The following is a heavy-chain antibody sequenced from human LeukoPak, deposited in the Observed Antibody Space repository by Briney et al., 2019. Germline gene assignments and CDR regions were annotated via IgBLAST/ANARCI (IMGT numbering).Heavy chain of an antibody. Sequence: GGSLRLSCAASGFTFSSYAMSWVRQAPGKGLEWVSAISGSGGSTYYADSVKGRFTISRDNSKNTLYLQMNSLRAEDTAVYYCARGSRTFDWLLSAYFDYWGQGTLVTVSS. J-gene: IGHJ4*02. CDR2: ISGSGGST. D-gene: IGHD3-9*01. V-gene: IGHV3-23*01. CDR3: ARGSRTFDWLLSAYFDY. CDR1: GFTFSSYA.